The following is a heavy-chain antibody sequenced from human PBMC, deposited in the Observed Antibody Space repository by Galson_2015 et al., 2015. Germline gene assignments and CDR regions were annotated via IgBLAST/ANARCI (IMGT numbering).Heavy chain of an antibody. CDR1: GFTFGDYA. CDR2: IRNKAYGGTT. D-gene: IGHD3-3*01. J-gene: IGHJ5*02. Sequence: SLRLSCAASGFTFGDYAMSWFRQAPGKGLEWVGFIRNKAYGGTTEYAASVKGRFTISRDDSKSIAYLQMNSLKTDDTAVYYCTRGSKGVLRFLEWLLYYWFDPWGQGTLVTVSS. V-gene: IGHV3-49*03. CDR3: TRGSKGVLRFLEWLLYYWFDP.